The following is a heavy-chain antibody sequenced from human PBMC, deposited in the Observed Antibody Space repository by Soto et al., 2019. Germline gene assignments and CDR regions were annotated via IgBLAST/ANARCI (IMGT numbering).Heavy chain of an antibody. CDR1: EFTFSSYA. D-gene: IGHD3-16*01. Sequence: GGSLRLSCAASEFTFSSYAMSWVRQAPGKRLEWVSAISGSGGSTYYADSVKGRFTISRDNSKNTLYLQMNSLRAEDTAVYYCAFFPFRDRYYYYGMDVWGQGTTVTVSS. CDR2: ISGSGGST. J-gene: IGHJ6*02. CDR3: AFFPFRDRYYYYGMDV. V-gene: IGHV3-23*01.